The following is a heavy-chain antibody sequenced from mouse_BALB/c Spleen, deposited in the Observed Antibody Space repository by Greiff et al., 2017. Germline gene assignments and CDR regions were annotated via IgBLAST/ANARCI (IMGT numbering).Heavy chain of an antibody. V-gene: IGHV6-6*02. Sequence: EVQVVESGGGLVQPGGSMKLSCVASGFTFSNYWMNWVRQSPEKGLEWVAEIRLKSNNYATHYAESVKGRFTISRDDSKSSVYLQMNNLRAEDTGIYYCTTYYYGSKAWFAYWGQGTLVTVSA. CDR3: TTYYYGSKAWFAY. D-gene: IGHD1-1*01. CDR2: IRLKSNNYAT. CDR1: GFTFSNYW. J-gene: IGHJ3*01.